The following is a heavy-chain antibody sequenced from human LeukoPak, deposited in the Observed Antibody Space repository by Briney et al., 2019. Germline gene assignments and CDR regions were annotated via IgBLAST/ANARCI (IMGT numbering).Heavy chain of an antibody. D-gene: IGHD4-17*01. J-gene: IGHJ4*02. CDR2: ISSSSEYI. CDR1: GFTFSSYS. CDR3: ARDGYGAHTVDY. Sequence: GGSLRLAWAASGFTFSSYSMNWVRQAPGKGLEWVSSISSSSEYIYYADSVKGRFTISRDNAKKSLYLQMNSLRAEDTAVYYCARDGYGAHTVDYWGQGTLVTVSS. V-gene: IGHV3-21*01.